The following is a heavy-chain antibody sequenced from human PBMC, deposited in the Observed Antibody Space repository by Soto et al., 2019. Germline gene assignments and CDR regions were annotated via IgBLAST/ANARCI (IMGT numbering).Heavy chain of an antibody. CDR1: GGTFSNFV. Sequence: QVQLVQSGAEVRKPGSSVKVSCTASGGTFSNFVLSWVRQAPGQGLEWMGGIIPSFTRTNYAQKFQGRVTIAADESTTSAYMELSGLRSEDTALYFWARGPMGLEVRGGMDVWGQGTTVIVSS. CDR3: ARGPMGLEVRGGMDV. CDR2: IIPSFTRT. D-gene: IGHD3-16*01. V-gene: IGHV1-69*01. J-gene: IGHJ6*02.